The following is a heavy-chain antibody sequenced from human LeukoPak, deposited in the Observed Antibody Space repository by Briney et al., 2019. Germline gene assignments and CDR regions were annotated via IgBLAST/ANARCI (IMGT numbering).Heavy chain of an antibody. Sequence: SVKVSCKASGYTFTSYAMNWVRQAPGQGLEWMGWIIPIFGTANYAQKFQGRVTITTDESTSTAYMELSSLRSEDTAVYYCAESNLGYYYDSSGYYPGDAFDIWGQGTMVTVSS. J-gene: IGHJ3*02. V-gene: IGHV1-69*05. CDR1: GYTFTSYA. D-gene: IGHD3-22*01. CDR3: AESNLGYYYDSSGYYPGDAFDI. CDR2: IIPIFGTA.